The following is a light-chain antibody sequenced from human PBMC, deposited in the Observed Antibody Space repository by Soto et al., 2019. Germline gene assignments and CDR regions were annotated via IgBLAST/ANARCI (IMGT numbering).Light chain of an antibody. Sequence: TQSPSTLSASVGDRVTITCRASQSISNYLAWYQQRPGQAPRLLIYDASNRATGIPARFSGSGSGTDFTLTISSLEPEDFAVYYCHQRSSWPLTFGGGTKVEIK. J-gene: IGKJ4*01. CDR3: HQRSSWPLT. CDR2: DAS. CDR1: QSISNY. V-gene: IGKV3-11*01.